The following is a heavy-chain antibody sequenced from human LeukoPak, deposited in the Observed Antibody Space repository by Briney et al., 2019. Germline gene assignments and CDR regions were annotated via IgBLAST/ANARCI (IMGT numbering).Heavy chain of an antibody. D-gene: IGHD3-22*01. CDR3: ARDKEYYYDSSGYPNRIFDP. J-gene: IGHJ5*02. Sequence: GASVKVSCKASGYTFTGYYMHWVRQAPGQGLRWMGWINPNSGGTNYAQKFQGRVTMTRDTSISTAYMELSRLRSDDTAVYYCARDKEYYYDSSGYPNRIFDPWGQGTLVTVSS. V-gene: IGHV1-2*02. CDR1: GYTFTGYY. CDR2: INPNSGGT.